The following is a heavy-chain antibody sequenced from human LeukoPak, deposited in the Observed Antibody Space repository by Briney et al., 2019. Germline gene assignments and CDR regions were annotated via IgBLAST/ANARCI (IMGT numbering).Heavy chain of an antibody. V-gene: IGHV4-38-2*02. CDR2: IYNSGST. D-gene: IGHD6-13*01. J-gene: IGHJ5*02. CDR1: GYSISSGYF. CDR3: ARAYSSSWYFNWFDP. Sequence: PSETLSLTCTVSGYSISSGYFWGWIRQPPGKGLEWIGTIYNSGSTYYNASLESRVTISVDTSKNRFSLKLSSVTAADTAVYYCARAYSSSWYFNWFDPWGQGTLVTVSS.